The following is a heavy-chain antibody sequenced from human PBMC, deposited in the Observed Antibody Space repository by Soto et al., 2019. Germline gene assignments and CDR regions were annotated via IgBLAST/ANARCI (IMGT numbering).Heavy chain of an antibody. V-gene: IGHV1-2*02. CDR2: INPNSGGT. CDR3: ARVPRYCSGGSCYSER. Sequence: ASVKVSCKASGYTFTGYYMHWVRQAPGQGLEWMGWINPNSGGTNYAQKFQGRVTMTRDTSISTAYMKLSRLRSDDTAVYYCARVPRYCSGGSCYSERWGQGTLVTVSS. D-gene: IGHD2-15*01. CDR1: GYTFTGYY. J-gene: IGHJ4*02.